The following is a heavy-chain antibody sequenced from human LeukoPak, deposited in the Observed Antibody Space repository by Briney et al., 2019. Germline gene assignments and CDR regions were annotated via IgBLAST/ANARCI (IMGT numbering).Heavy chain of an antibody. CDR1: GGTFSSYA. Sequence: GALVKVSCMASGGTFSSYAISWVRQAPGQGLEWMGGIIPIFGTANHAQKFQGRVTITADKSTSTAYMELSSLRSEDTAVYYCARDSSVRYCSGGSCYSVPEYFQHWGQGTLVTVSS. CDR3: ARDSSVRYCSGGSCYSVPEYFQH. CDR2: IIPIFGTA. V-gene: IGHV1-69*06. J-gene: IGHJ1*01. D-gene: IGHD2-15*01.